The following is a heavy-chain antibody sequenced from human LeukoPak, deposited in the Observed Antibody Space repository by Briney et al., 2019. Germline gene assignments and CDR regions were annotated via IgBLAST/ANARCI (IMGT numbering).Heavy chain of an antibody. CDR2: IYYSGST. CDR3: ARRRVTTSLDALDI. J-gene: IGHJ3*02. D-gene: IGHD4-17*01. Sequence: SGTLSLTCTVSGGSISSYYWSWIRQPPGKGLEWIGYIYYSGSTNYNPSLKSRVTISVDTSKNQFSLKLSSVTAADTAVYYCARRRVTTSLDALDIWGQGTMVTVSS. V-gene: IGHV4-59*01. CDR1: GGSISSYY.